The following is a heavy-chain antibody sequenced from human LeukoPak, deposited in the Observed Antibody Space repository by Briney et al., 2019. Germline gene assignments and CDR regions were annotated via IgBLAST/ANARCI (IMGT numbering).Heavy chain of an antibody. D-gene: IGHD3-16*01. V-gene: IGHV4-59*01. CDR2: IYYSGST. CDR1: GGSISSYY. Sequence: PSETLSLTCTVSGGSISSYYWSWIRQPPGKGLEWIGYIYYSGSTNYNPSLKSRVTISVDMSKNQFSLKLSSVTAADTAVYYCARGLGGYYYYGMDVWGQGTTVTVSS. J-gene: IGHJ6*02. CDR3: ARGLGGYYYYGMDV.